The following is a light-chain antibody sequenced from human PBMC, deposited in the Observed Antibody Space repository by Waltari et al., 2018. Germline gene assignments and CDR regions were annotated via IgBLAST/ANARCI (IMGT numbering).Light chain of an antibody. CDR2: LGS. V-gene: IGKV2-28*01. CDR1: QSLLHSNGYNY. Sequence: IVITQLPLSLPVATGEPDSFSCRSSQSLLHSNGYNYLDWYLQKPGQSPQLLIYLGSNRASGVPDRFSGSGSGTDFTLKISRVEAEDVGVYYCMQALQTPYTFGQGTKLEIK. CDR3: MQALQTPYT. J-gene: IGKJ2*01.